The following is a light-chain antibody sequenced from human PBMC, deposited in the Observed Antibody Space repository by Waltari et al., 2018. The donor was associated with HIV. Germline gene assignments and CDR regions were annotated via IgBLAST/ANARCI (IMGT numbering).Light chain of an antibody. CDR2: DAS. Sequence: SYVLTQPPSVSVAPGKTASITCGGNNRGSKSVHWYQQKPGQAPVLVIYDASDRPSGIPERFSGSNSGNTATLTISRVEAGDEADYYCQVWDTNSHHPGVFGGGTKLTVL. CDR3: QVWDTNSHHPGV. V-gene: IGLV3-21*04. J-gene: IGLJ3*02. CDR1: NRGSKS.